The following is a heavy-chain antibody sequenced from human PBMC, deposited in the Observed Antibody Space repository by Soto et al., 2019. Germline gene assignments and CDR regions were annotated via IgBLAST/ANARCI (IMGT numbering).Heavy chain of an antibody. D-gene: IGHD3-22*01. CDR2: IYYSGST. V-gene: IGHV4-59*08. J-gene: IGHJ4*02. Sequence: PSETLSLTCTGSGGSISSYYWSWIRQPPGKGLEWIGYIYYSGSTNYNPSLKSRVTISVDTSKNQFSLKLSSVTAADTAVYYCARQIYSYDSSGYYYGYFDYWGQGTLVTVSS. CDR1: GGSISSYY. CDR3: ARQIYSYDSSGYYYGYFDY.